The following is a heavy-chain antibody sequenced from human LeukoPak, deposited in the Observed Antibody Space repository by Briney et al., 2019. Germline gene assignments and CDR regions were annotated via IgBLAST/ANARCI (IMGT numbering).Heavy chain of an antibody. CDR1: GYTFTDYY. J-gene: IGHJ4*02. Sequence: ASVKVSCKTSGYTFTDYYIHWVRQAPGQGLEWMGWINPNSGETNSAQKFQGRVTMTGDTSISTAYMELSRVTPGDTAVYYCARDRDYSNTERGFDYWGQGTLVTVSS. CDR2: INPNSGET. CDR3: ARDRDYSNTERGFDY. V-gene: IGHV1-2*02. D-gene: IGHD4-11*01.